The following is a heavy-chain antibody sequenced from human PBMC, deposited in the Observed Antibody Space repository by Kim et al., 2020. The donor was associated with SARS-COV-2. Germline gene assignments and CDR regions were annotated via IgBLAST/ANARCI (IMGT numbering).Heavy chain of an antibody. J-gene: IGHJ5*02. CDR1: GGSFSGYY. Sequence: SETLSLTCAVYGGSFSGYYWSWIRQPPGKGLEWIGEINHSGSTNYNPSLKSRVTISVDTSKNQFSLKLSSVTAADTAVYYCAIPAGYSSSWWRGAWFDPWGQGTLVTVSS. CDR3: AIPAGYSSSWWRGAWFDP. D-gene: IGHD6-13*01. CDR2: INHSGST. V-gene: IGHV4-34*01.